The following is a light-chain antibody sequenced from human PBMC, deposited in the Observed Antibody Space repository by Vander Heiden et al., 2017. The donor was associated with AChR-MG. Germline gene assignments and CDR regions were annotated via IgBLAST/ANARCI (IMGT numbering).Light chain of an antibody. J-gene: IGLJ2*01. CDR3: DSAADNFVV. Sequence: SYELTPPSSVSVSPGQPARITCSGDVLAKKCARWFQQKPGQAPVLVIYKDSGRPSGIPERFSGSSSGTTVTLTIIGAQVEDEADYYCDSAADNFVVFGGGTKLTVL. CDR2: KDS. CDR1: VLAKKC. V-gene: IGLV3-27*01.